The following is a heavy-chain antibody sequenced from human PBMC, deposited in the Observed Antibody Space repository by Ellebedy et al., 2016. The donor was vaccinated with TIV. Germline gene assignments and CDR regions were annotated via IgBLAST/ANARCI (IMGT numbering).Heavy chain of an antibody. J-gene: IGHJ6*02. V-gene: IGHV1-18*04. D-gene: IGHD1-1*01. CDR3: ARDNEPATTGRTYYYFGMDV. Sequence: AASVKVSCKASGYTFSNYGVSWVRQAPGQGLEWMGWISPYNGNTNYPLKFLGRVIMTTDTSTGTAYMELRSLRSDDTAVYYCARDNEPATTGRTYYYFGMDVWGQGTTVTVSS. CDR2: ISPYNGNT. CDR1: GYTFSNYG.